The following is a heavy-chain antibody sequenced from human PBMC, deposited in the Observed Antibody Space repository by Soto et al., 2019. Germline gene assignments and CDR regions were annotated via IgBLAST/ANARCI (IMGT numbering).Heavy chain of an antibody. CDR1: GCSFISYW. CDR2: IDPSDSYT. V-gene: IGHV5-10-1*01. CDR3: ARASTHYYYYGMDV. J-gene: IGHJ6*02. D-gene: IGHD6-6*01. Sequence: GESLKISCKGSGCSFISYWISWVRQMPGKGLEWMGRIDPSDSYTNYSPSFQGHVTISADKSISTAYLQWSSLKASDTAMYYCARASTHYYYYGMDVWGQGTTVTVSS.